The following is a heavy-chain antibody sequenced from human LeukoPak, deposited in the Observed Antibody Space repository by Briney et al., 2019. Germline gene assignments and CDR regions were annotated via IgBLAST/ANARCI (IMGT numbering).Heavy chain of an antibody. CDR3: ARDRRAGTMVRGALDY. D-gene: IGHD3-10*01. CDR1: GFTFSSYG. V-gene: IGHV3-33*01. CDR2: IWYDGSNK. Sequence: GGSLRLSCAASGFTFSSYGMHWVRQAPGKGLEWVAVIWYDGSNKYYADSVKGRFTISRDNSKNTLYLQMNSLRAEDTAVYYCARDRRAGTMVRGALDYGGQGTLVTVSS. J-gene: IGHJ4*02.